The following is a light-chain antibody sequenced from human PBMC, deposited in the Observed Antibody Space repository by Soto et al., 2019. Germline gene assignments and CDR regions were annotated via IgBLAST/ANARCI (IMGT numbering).Light chain of an antibody. Sequence: QSVLTQPPSVSGAPGQRVTISCTGSSSNIGAGYDVHWYQQLPGTAPKLLIYGNTNRPSGVPDRFSGSKSGTSASLAITGRQAEDEDDYYCQSYDSSLSGPSFVFGTGTKVTVL. CDR2: GNT. CDR3: QSYDSSLSGPSFV. CDR1: SSNIGAGYD. J-gene: IGLJ1*01. V-gene: IGLV1-40*01.